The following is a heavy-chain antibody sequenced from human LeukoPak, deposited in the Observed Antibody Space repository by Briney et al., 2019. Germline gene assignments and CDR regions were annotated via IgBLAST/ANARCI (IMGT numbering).Heavy chain of an antibody. CDR2: ISYDGGSK. J-gene: IGHJ6*02. CDR3: ARGGTEIYYRYYGMDV. V-gene: IGHV3-30*04. Sequence: GRSLRLSCLASGITFNRYAMHWVRQSPGKGLEWVAVISYDGGSKDHAGSVKGRVTISRDNSKNTLYLQMNSLRVEDTAVYYCARGGTEIYYRYYGMDVWGQGTTVAVSS. CDR1: GITFNRYA. D-gene: IGHD3-22*01.